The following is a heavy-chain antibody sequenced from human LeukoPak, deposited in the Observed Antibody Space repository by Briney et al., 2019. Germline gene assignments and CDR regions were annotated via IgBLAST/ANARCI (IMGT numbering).Heavy chain of an antibody. Sequence: PSQTLSLTCTVSNGSVSSNDYSWSWVRQPPGRGLEWIGHMYYSGSSYYSPSLKSRVTISVDTSKNRFSLKLSSVTAADTAVYYCARAHYYGSGSPDAFDIWGQGTLVTVFS. D-gene: IGHD3-10*01. J-gene: IGHJ3*02. V-gene: IGHV4-30-4*01. CDR2: MYYSGSS. CDR3: ARAHYYGSGSPDAFDI. CDR1: NGSVSSNDYS.